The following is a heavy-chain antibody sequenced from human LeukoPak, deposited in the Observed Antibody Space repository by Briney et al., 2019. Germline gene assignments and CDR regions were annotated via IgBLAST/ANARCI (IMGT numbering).Heavy chain of an antibody. Sequence: ASVKVSCKASGYTFTSYDINWVRQATGQGLEWMGWMNPNSGNTGYAQKFQGRATITRNTSISTAYMELSSLRSEDTAVYYCARTDYGSGSYSFWFGPWGQGTLVTVSS. CDR2: MNPNSGNT. D-gene: IGHD3-10*01. CDR3: ARTDYGSGSYSFWFGP. V-gene: IGHV1-8*03. J-gene: IGHJ5*02. CDR1: GYTFTSYD.